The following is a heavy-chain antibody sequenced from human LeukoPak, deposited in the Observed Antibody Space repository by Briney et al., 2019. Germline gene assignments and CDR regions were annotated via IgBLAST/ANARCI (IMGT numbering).Heavy chain of an antibody. CDR3: ARHYGSGSYYSDWYFDL. CDR1: GGCISSSSYY. V-gene: IGHV4-39*07. D-gene: IGHD3-10*01. J-gene: IGHJ2*01. Sequence: SETLSLTCTVSGGCISSSSYYWGWIRQPPGKGLERIGSIYYSGSTYYNPSLKSRVTISVDTSKNQFSLKLSSVTAADTDVYYCARHYGSGSYYSDWYFDLWGRGTLVTVSS. CDR2: IYYSGST.